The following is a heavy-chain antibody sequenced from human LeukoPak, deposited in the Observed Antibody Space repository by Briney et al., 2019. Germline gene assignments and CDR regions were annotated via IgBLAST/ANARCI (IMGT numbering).Heavy chain of an antibody. CDR3: AGGVISSRGPKGYYYYYTDV. D-gene: IGHD6-13*01. CDR2: IQNDGSNE. V-gene: IGHV3-30*04. Sequence: GGSLRLSCAASGFTFSSYAMHWVRQAPGKGLEWVAYIQNDGSNEQYADSVKGRFSISRDSSKNILYLQMNSLRAEDTAVYYCAGGVISSRGPKGYYYYYTDVWGKGTTVTISS. J-gene: IGHJ6*03. CDR1: GFTFSSYA.